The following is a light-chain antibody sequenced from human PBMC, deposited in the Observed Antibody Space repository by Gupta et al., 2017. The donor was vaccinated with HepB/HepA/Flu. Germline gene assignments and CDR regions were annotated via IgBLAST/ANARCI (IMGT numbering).Light chain of an antibody. CDR1: SGSVSASYY. V-gene: IGLV8-61*01. J-gene: IGLJ3*02. CDR3: ILYMGGGIWV. CDR2: NTN. Sequence: QTVVTQEPSFSVSPVGTVTLTCGLSSGSVSASYYPRWYQQTPGQAPRTLIYNTNTRSAGVPDRFSGSILGNKAALTITGAQADDESEYYCILYMGGGIWVFGGGTKVTVL.